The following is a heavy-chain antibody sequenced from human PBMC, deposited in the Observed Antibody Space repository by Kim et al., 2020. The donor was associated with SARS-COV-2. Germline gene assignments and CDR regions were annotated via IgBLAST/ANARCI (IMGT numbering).Heavy chain of an antibody. Sequence: GSLRLSCAASGFIFSDHYMEWVRQPPGKGEWVGRSRNRANSYTTEYAASVKGRFTISRDGSKNSLYLQMNSLKSEDTAVYYCASRIAVTGTDAFDVWAKGQWSPSLQ. CDR2: SRNRANSYTT. CDR3: ASRIAVTGTDAFDV. J-gene: IGHJ3*01. D-gene: IGHD6-19*01. V-gene: IGHV3-72*01. CDR1: GFIFSDHY.